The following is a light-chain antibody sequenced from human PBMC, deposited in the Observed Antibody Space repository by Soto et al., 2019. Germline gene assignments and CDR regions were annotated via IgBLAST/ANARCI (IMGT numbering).Light chain of an antibody. Sequence: DIQMTQSPSTLSASVGDRVTITCRASQRISSWLAWYQQKPGKAPKLLIYRASTLESGVPSRFSGSGSGTEFNFTISSLQPDDFATYYCQQYNNFIFTFGPGTKVDIK. CDR2: RAS. CDR3: QQYNNFIFT. V-gene: IGKV1-5*03. CDR1: QRISSW. J-gene: IGKJ3*01.